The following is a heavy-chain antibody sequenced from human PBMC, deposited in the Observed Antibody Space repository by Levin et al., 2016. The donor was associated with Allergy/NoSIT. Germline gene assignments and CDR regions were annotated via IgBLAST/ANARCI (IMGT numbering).Heavy chain of an antibody. Sequence: VRQAPGKGLEWVSSIGTSGSVTNYANSVKGRLTVSRDNAKNSLYLQMNSLTVEDTAIYYCTRNQLVILPDTMFWNYKYMDVWGRGTTVTVSS. V-gene: IGHV3-21*04. D-gene: IGHD3-10*02. CDR2: IGTSGSVT. J-gene: IGHJ6*03. CDR3: TRNQLVILPDTMFWNYKYMDV.